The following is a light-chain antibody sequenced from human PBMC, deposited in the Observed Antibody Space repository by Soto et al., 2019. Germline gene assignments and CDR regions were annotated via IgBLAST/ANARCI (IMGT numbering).Light chain of an antibody. CDR2: DGT. Sequence: QSALTQPASVSGSPGQSITISCTGTSSDVGAYNFVSWYQQHPGKAPKLIIYDGTERPSGVSNRFSGSKSGNTASLTISGLQAEDEAHYYCCSYATYNMILGGGTKLTVL. CDR3: CSYATYNMI. J-gene: IGLJ2*01. V-gene: IGLV2-23*01. CDR1: SSDVGAYNF.